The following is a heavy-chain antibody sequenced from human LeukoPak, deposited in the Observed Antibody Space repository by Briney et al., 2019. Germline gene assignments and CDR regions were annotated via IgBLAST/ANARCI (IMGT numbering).Heavy chain of an antibody. J-gene: IGHJ4*02. CDR1: GYTFTSYG. D-gene: IGHD2-15*01. V-gene: IGHV1-69*13. Sequence: GASVKVSCKASGYTFTSYGISWVRQAPGQGLEWMGGIIPIFGTANYTQKFQGRVTITADESTSTAYMELSSLRSEDTAVYYCARPSQSRVVAGTFDYWGQGTLVTVSS. CDR3: ARPSQSRVVAGTFDY. CDR2: IIPIFGTA.